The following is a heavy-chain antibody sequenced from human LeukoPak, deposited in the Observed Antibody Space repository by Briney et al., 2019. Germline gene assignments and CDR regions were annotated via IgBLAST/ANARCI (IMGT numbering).Heavy chain of an antibody. J-gene: IGHJ5*02. CDR2: IIPIFGTA. CDR3: ARFATTVVTTYKWFDP. Sequence: SVKVSCKASGGTFSSYAISWVRQAPGQGLDWMGGIIPIFGTANYAQKFQGRVTITADESTSTAYMELSSLRSEDTAVYYCARFATTVVTTYKWFDPWGQGTLVTVSS. CDR1: GGTFSSYA. V-gene: IGHV1-69*13. D-gene: IGHD4-23*01.